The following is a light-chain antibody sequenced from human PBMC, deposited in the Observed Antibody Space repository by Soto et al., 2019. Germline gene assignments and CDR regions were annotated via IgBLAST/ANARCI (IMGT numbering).Light chain of an antibody. CDR2: EDT. J-gene: IGLJ2*01. CDR1: SSDIGSYNR. CDR3: CSYAGPTIFVV. V-gene: IGLV2-23*02. Sequence: QSALTQPASVSGSPGQSITLSCTGTSSDIGSYNRVSWYQQHPGKAPKLMIYEDTQRPSRVSNRFSGSKSGNTASLTITGLQAEDEADYYCCSYAGPTIFVVFGGGTKLTVL.